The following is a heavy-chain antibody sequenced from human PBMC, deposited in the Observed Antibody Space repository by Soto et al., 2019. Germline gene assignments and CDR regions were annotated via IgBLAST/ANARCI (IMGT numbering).Heavy chain of an antibody. D-gene: IGHD3-22*01. CDR2: ISSSSSYI. J-gene: IGHJ4*02. Sequence: PGGSLRLSCAASGFTFSSYSMNWVRQAPGKGLEWVSSISSSSSYIYYAGSVKGRFTISRDNAKNSLYLQMNSLRAEDTAVYYCARDLYYYDSSGPRYDYWGQGTLVTVS. V-gene: IGHV3-21*01. CDR1: GFTFSSYS. CDR3: ARDLYYYDSSGPRYDY.